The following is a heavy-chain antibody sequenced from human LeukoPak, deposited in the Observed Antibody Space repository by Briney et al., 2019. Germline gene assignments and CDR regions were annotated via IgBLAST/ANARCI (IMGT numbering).Heavy chain of an antibody. CDR1: GFNLSSLY. Sequence: PGGSLRLSCAASGFNLSSLYMTWVRHAPGQGLEWVSLIYSGGTAYYADSVKGRFTISRDNCKNMLHLQMNSLRAEDTALYYCARVEVAVGAKTLDYWGEGTLVTVSS. J-gene: IGHJ4*02. CDR2: IYSGGTA. D-gene: IGHD1-26*01. CDR3: ARVEVAVGAKTLDY. V-gene: IGHV3-53*01.